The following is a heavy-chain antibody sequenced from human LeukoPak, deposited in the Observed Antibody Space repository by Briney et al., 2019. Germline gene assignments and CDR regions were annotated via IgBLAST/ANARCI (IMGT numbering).Heavy chain of an antibody. J-gene: IGHJ3*02. CDR2: ISAYNGNT. V-gene: IGHV1-18*01. CDR1: GYTFTSYG. Sequence: ASVKVSCKASGYTFTSYGISWVRQAPGQGLEWMGWISAYNGNTNYAQKLQGRVTMTTDTSTSTAYVELRSLRSDDTTVYYCAREAAQGGAFDIWGQGTMVTVSS. CDR3: AREAAQGGAFDI. D-gene: IGHD6-6*01.